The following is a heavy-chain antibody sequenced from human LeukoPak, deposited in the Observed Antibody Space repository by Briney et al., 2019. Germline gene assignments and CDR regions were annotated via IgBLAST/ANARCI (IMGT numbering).Heavy chain of an antibody. J-gene: IGHJ4*02. Sequence: PSETLSLTCTVSGGSISSYYWSWIRQPPGKGLEWIGYIYYSGSTNYNPSLKSRVTISVDTSKNQFSLKLSSVTAADTAVYYCAREEYYYGSGSYGLGYFDYWGQGTLVTVSS. CDR2: IYYSGST. V-gene: IGHV4-59*01. CDR3: AREEYYYGSGSYGLGYFDY. CDR1: GGSISSYY. D-gene: IGHD3-10*01.